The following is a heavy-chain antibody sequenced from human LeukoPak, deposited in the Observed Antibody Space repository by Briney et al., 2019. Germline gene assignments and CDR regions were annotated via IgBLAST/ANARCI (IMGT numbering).Heavy chain of an antibody. J-gene: IGHJ6*03. CDR2: ISGSGGST. D-gene: IGHD5-18*01. V-gene: IGHV3-23*01. Sequence: GGSLRLSCAASGFTSSSYAMSWVRQAPGKGLEWVSAISGSGGSTYYADSVKGRFTISRDNSKNTLYLQMNSLRAEDTAVYYCAKVPTAILPYYYYMDVWGKGTTVTVSS. CDR1: GFTSSSYA. CDR3: AKVPTAILPYYYYMDV.